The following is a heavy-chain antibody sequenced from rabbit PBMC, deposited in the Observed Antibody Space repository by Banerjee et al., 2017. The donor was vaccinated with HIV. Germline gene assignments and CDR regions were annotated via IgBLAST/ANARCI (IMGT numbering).Heavy chain of an antibody. CDR1: GFSFSSSYY. Sequence: QEQLVESGGGLVQPEGSLTLTCTASGFSFSSSYYMCWVRQAPGKGLECVACIYGGSGGSTWYASWAKGRFTISKTSSTTVTLQLPSLTAADTATYFCARGSAAMTMVIIGFYFNLWGQGTLVTVS. V-gene: IGHV1S45*01. CDR2: IYGGSGGST. J-gene: IGHJ4*01. D-gene: IGHD2-1*01. CDR3: ARGSAAMTMVIIGFYFNL.